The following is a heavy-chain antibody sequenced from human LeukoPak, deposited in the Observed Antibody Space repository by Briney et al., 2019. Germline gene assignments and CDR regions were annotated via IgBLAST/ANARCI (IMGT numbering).Heavy chain of an antibody. Sequence: GGSLRLSCEASGFTFSSYGMHWVRQAPGKGLEWVAVIWYDGSKKYYVDPVKGRFTISRDNSKNTLYLQMNSLRAEDTAVYFCARGGGLDVWGQGATVTVSS. J-gene: IGHJ6*02. D-gene: IGHD3-16*01. CDR2: IWYDGSKK. CDR3: ARGGGLDV. V-gene: IGHV3-33*01. CDR1: GFTFSSYG.